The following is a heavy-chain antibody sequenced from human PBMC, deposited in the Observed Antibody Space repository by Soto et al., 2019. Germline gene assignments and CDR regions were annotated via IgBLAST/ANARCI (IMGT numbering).Heavy chain of an antibody. D-gene: IGHD4-4*01. CDR2: IYWNDDK. Sequence: SGPTLVNSTQTLTLTCTFSGFSLSTSGVGVGWIRQPPGKALEWLALIYWNDDKRYSPSLKSRLTITKDTSKNQVVLTMTNMDPVDTATYYCAHRLQAGLTKYYFDYWGQGTLVTVSS. J-gene: IGHJ4*02. CDR3: AHRLQAGLTKYYFDY. CDR1: GFSLSTSGVG. V-gene: IGHV2-5*01.